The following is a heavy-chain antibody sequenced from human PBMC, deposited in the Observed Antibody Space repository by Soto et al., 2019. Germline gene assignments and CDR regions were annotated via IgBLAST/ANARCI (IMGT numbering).Heavy chain of an antibody. D-gene: IGHD3-22*01. Sequence: SVKVSCKASGGTFSSYAISWVRQAPGQGLEWMGGIIPIFGTANYAQKFQGRVTITADESTSTAYMELSSLRSEDTAVYYCARDRATMIRGFDPWGQGTLVTVSS. CDR2: IIPIFGTA. J-gene: IGHJ5*02. CDR3: ARDRATMIRGFDP. CDR1: GGTFSSYA. V-gene: IGHV1-69*13.